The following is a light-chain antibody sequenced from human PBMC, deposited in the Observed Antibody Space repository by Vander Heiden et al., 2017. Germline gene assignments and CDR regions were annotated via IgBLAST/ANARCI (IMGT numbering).Light chain of an antibody. CDR1: SSDVGQYNH. CDR3: SSNAGSNNLV. CDR2: DVN. V-gene: IGLV2-8*01. Sequence: QSALTQPPSASGSPGQSVTISSTGTSSDVGQYNHVSWYQQHPGKAPKIMIYDVNRRASGVPLRFSGSKSANTASLTVSGLQAEDEAVYYCSSNAGSNNLVFGGGTRLTVL. J-gene: IGLJ3*02.